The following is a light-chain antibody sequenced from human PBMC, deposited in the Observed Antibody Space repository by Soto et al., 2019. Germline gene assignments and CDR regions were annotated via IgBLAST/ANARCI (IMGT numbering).Light chain of an antibody. CDR1: QSISSW. V-gene: IGKV1-5*01. CDR3: QQYNSYPYT. CDR2: DAS. Sequence: DIQMTQSPSTLSASVGDRVTITCRASQSISSWLAWYQQKPGKAPKLLIYDASRLESGVPSRFSGSGSGTEFTLTISGLQPDDFATYYCQQYNSYPYTFCQGTKLEIK. J-gene: IGKJ2*01.